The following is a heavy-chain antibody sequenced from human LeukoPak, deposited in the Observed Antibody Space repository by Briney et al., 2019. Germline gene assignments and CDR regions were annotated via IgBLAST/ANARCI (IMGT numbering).Heavy chain of an antibody. D-gene: IGHD2-2*01. CDR1: GYTFTSYY. V-gene: IGHV1-46*01. Sequence: ASVKVSCKASGYTFTSYYMHWVRQAPGQGLEWMGIINPSGGSTSYAQKFQGRVTMTRDTSTSTVYMELSSLRSEDMAVYYCAREDIVVVPAAIGWFDPWGQGPLVTVSS. J-gene: IGHJ5*02. CDR3: AREDIVVVPAAIGWFDP. CDR2: INPSGGST.